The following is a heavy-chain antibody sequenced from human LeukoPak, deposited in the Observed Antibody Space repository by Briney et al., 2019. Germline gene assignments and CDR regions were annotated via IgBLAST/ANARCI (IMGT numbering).Heavy chain of an antibody. CDR2: IYSSGTT. Sequence: SETLSLTCSVSGGSISNHYWSWIRQPPGKGLEWIAHIYSSGTTTYNPSLKSRVTISVDTSKSQISLKVRSVTAADTAVYYCARHLGVGSYPLDSWVQGTLVTVSS. D-gene: IGHD1-26*01. V-gene: IGHV4-59*08. J-gene: IGHJ4*02. CDR3: ARHLGVGSYPLDS. CDR1: GGSISNHY.